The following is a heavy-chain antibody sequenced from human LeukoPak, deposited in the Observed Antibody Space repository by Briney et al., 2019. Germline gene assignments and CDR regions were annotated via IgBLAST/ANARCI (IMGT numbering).Heavy chain of an antibody. J-gene: IGHJ6*03. CDR3: ARSSGPLVPAAIPLLHYYYYMDV. V-gene: IGHV1-18*01. Sequence: ASVKVSCKASGYTFTSYGISWVRQAPGQGLEWMGWISAYNGNTNYAQKLQGRVTMTTDTSTSTAYMELRSLRSDDTAVYYCARSSGPLVPAAIPLLHYYYYMDVWGKGTTVTVSS. CDR2: ISAYNGNT. D-gene: IGHD2-2*02. CDR1: GYTFTSYG.